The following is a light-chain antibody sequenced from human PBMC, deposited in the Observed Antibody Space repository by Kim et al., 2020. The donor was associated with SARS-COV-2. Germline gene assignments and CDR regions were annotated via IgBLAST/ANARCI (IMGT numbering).Light chain of an antibody. CDR1: SLRSYY. Sequence: VALGRTVSITCQGDSLRSYYATRYQQKPGQAPILVIYGKNNRPSGIPDRFSGSSSGNTASLNITGTQAGDEADYYCNSRDSNDNVVFGGGTQLTVL. CDR2: GKN. V-gene: IGLV3-19*01. CDR3: NSRDSNDNVV. J-gene: IGLJ2*01.